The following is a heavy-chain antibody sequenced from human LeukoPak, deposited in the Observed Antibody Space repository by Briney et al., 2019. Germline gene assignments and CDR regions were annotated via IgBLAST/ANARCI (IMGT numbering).Heavy chain of an antibody. CDR1: GGSFSGYY. CDR2: INHSGST. J-gene: IGHJ4*02. D-gene: IGHD1-26*01. CDR3: ASAPEATRPRYFDS. V-gene: IGHV4-34*01. Sequence: PSETLSLTCAVYGGSFSGYYWSWIRQPPGKGLEWIGEINHSGSTNYNPSLKSRVTIAVDTSKNQFSLKLSSVTAADTAMYYCASAPEATRPRYFDSWGQGTLVTVSS.